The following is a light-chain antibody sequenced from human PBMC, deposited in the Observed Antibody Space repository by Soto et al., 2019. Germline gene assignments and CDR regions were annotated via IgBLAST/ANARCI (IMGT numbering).Light chain of an antibody. Sequence: EIVLTQSPASLSLSAGERVTLSCRASQSVDTMVAWYQQQVGRTPRLLIYETSNRATGVPGRFSGSGSGTAFTLTISRLEPEDFAVYFCQVRTDWPPFKYTFGPGTKL. CDR1: QSVDTM. J-gene: IGKJ2*01. CDR3: QVRTDWPPFKYT. CDR2: ETS. V-gene: IGKV3-11*01.